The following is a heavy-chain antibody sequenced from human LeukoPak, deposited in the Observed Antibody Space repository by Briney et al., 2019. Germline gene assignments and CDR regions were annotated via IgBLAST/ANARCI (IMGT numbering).Heavy chain of an antibody. CDR3: AAGYYYDSSGWFDP. D-gene: IGHD3-22*01. V-gene: IGHV1-18*01. CDR1: GYTFTSYG. Sequence: ASVKVSCKASGYTFTSYGISWVRQAPGQGREWMGWISAYNGNTNYAQKLQGRVTMTTDTSTSTAYMELRSLRSDDTAVYYCAAGYYYDSSGWFDPWGQGTLVTVSS. J-gene: IGHJ5*02. CDR2: ISAYNGNT.